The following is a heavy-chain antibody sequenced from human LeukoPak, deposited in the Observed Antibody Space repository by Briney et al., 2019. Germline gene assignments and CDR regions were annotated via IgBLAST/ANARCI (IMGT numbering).Heavy chain of an antibody. Sequence: NPSETLSLTCAVHGGSFSGYYWSWIRQPPGKGLEWFGEINHSGSINYNPSLKSRVTISVDTSKNQFSLKLSSVTAADTAVYYCARGLFCSSTSCYSDLPFDYWGQGTLVTVSS. V-gene: IGHV4-34*01. CDR1: GGSFSGYY. J-gene: IGHJ4*02. CDR2: INHSGSI. D-gene: IGHD2-2*01. CDR3: ARGLFCSSTSCYSDLPFDY.